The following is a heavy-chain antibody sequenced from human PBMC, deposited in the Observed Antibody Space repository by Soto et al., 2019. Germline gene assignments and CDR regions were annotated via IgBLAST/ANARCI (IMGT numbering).Heavy chain of an antibody. CDR1: GGTFSSYA. Sequence: GASVKVSCKASGGTFSSYAISWVRQAPGQGLEWMGGIIPIFGTANYAQKFQGRVTITADESTSTAYMELSSLRSEDTAVYYCARETLKDDFWSGYYIYGMDVWAKGPRSPSP. J-gene: IGHJ6*02. CDR3: ARETLKDDFWSGYYIYGMDV. V-gene: IGHV1-69*13. D-gene: IGHD3-3*01. CDR2: IIPIFGTA.